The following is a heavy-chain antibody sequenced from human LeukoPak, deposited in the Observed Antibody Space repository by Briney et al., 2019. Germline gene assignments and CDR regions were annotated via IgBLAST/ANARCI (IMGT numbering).Heavy chain of an antibody. J-gene: IGHJ6*02. D-gene: IGHD2-15*01. V-gene: IGHV5-10-1*01. Sequence: GESLKISCKGSGYSFTSYWISWVRQMPGKGLEWMGRIDPSDSYTNYSPSFQGHVTISADKSISTAYLQWSSLKASDTAMYYCARHQGPVVVAPYGMDVWGQGTTVTVSS. CDR3: ARHQGPVVVAPYGMDV. CDR2: IDPSDSYT. CDR1: GYSFTSYW.